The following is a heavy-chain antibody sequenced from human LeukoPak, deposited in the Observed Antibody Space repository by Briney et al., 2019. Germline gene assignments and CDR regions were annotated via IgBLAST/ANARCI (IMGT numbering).Heavy chain of an antibody. CDR2: INPSGGST. Sequence: GASVKVSCKASGYTFTSHYMHWVRQAPGQGLEWMGIINPSGGSTSYAQKFQGRVTMTRDTSTSTVYMELSSLRSEDTAVYYCARGAYYDFWSGYYCSYGCWFDPWGQGTLVTVSS. J-gene: IGHJ5*02. CDR3: ARGAYYDFWSGYYCSYGCWFDP. V-gene: IGHV1-46*01. D-gene: IGHD3-3*01. CDR1: GYTFTSHY.